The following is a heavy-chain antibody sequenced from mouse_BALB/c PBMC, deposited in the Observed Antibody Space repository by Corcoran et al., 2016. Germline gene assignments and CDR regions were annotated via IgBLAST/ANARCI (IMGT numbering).Heavy chain of an antibody. CDR1: GYTFTNYG. J-gene: IGHJ4*01. CDR2: INTYTGEP. Sequence: QNQLVQSGPELKKPGETVKISCKASGYTFTNYGMNWVTQAPGKGLKWMGWINTYTGEPTYADDFKGRFAFSLETSASTAYLQINNLKNEDTATYFCAREPYAMDYWGQGTSVTVSS. V-gene: IGHV9-3-1*01. CDR3: AREPYAMDY.